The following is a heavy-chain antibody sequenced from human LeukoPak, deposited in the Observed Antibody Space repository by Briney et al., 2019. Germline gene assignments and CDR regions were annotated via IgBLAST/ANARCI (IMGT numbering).Heavy chain of an antibody. CDR1: GGSISSYY. CDR2: IYYSGST. J-gene: IGHJ4*02. CDR3: ARTLRSYYFDY. D-gene: IGHD4-17*01. V-gene: IGHV4-59*01. Sequence: PSETLSLTCTVSGGSISSYYWSWIRQPPGKGLEWIGYIYYSGSTNYNPSLKSRVTISVDTSKSQFSLKLSSVTAADTAVYYCARTLRSYYFDYWGQETLVTVSS.